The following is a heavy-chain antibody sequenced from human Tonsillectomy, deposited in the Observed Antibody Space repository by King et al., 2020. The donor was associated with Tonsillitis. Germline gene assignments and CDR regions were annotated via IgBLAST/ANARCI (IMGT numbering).Heavy chain of an antibody. Sequence: VQLVESGGGVVQPGRSLRLSCAASGFTFSYYAMHWVRQAPGKGLEWVAIISYDGSDKYYADSVKGRFTISRDNSKNTLYVQMNSLRAEDTAVYYCARDGYDGDYYDYWGQGTLVTVSS. CDR3: ARDGYDGDYYDY. D-gene: IGHD5-12*01. V-gene: IGHV3-30*04. J-gene: IGHJ4*02. CDR1: GFTFSYYA. CDR2: ISYDGSDK.